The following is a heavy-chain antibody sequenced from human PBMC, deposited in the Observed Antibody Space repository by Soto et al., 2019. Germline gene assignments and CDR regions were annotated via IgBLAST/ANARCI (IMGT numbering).Heavy chain of an antibody. D-gene: IGHD3-10*01. CDR3: ARGYTMVRGSAYYYGMDV. V-gene: IGHV1-69*01. J-gene: IGHJ6*02. CDR2: IIPIFGTA. Sequence: LEWMGGIIPIFGTANYAQKFQGRVTITADESTSTAYMELSSLRSEDTAVYYCARGYTMVRGSAYYYGMDVWGQGTTVTV.